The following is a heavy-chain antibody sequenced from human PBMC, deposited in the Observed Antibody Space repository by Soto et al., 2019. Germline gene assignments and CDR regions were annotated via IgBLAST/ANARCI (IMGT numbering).Heavy chain of an antibody. CDR2: ISGGDDTT. CDR1: GFTFSSYA. J-gene: IGHJ6*02. D-gene: IGHD2-8*02. V-gene: IGHV3-23*01. Sequence: EVHLLESGGGLVQPGGSLRLSCAASGFTFSSYAMAWVRQAPGKGPEWVASISGGDDTTYYEDSVKGRCTISRDNYNNSLYLQMTSLRAQDPAIYYWVKDWTGSTCPCLDVWGQGTTVTVSS. CDR3: VKDWTGSTCPCLDV.